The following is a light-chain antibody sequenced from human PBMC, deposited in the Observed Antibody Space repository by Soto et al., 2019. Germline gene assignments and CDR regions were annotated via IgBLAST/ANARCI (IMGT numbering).Light chain of an antibody. CDR3: QQYGDSPRS. CDR1: QRIARNF. J-gene: IGKJ1*01. V-gene: IGKV3-20*01. CDR2: GAS. Sequence: EIVLTQSPATLSLSPGDGATLSCRASQRIARNFLAWYQQKPGQAPRFLVYGASGRATGIPDRFSGSGSGTDFTLTISRLEPGDFAVYYCQQYGDSPRSFGQGTKVDIK.